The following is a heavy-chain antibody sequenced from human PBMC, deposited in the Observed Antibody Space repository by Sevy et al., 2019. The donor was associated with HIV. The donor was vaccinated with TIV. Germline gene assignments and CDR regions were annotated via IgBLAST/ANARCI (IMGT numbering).Heavy chain of an antibody. CDR1: GFTFSHYG. J-gene: IGHJ4*02. V-gene: IGHV3-33*01. CDR2: IWNDGSNK. D-gene: IGHD3-10*02. Sequence: GGSLRLSCAASGFTFSHYGMQWVRQAPGKGLEWVALIWNDGSNKYYADSVKGRFTTSRYNSSNTLFLQMNSLRAEDTAVYYCARDVRGEGIRPGDLDYWGQGTLVTVSS. CDR3: ARDVRGEGIRPGDLDY.